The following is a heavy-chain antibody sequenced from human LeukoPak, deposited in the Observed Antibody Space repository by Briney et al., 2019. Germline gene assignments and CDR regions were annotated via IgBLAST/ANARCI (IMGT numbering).Heavy chain of an antibody. V-gene: IGHV3-21*01. CDR2: ISSSSSYI. Sequence: GGSLRLSCAASGFTFSSYSMNWVRQAPGKGLEWVSSISSSSSYIYYADSVKGRFTISRDNAKNSLYLQMSSLRAEDTAVYYCAGDVPGYYYYYMDVWGKGTTVTVSS. CDR1: GFTFSSYS. CDR3: AGDVPGYYYYYMDV. D-gene: IGHD1-14*01. J-gene: IGHJ6*03.